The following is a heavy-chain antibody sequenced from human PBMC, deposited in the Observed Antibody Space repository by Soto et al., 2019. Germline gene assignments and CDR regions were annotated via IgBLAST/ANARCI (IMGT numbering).Heavy chain of an antibody. CDR3: ARAAASLDP. J-gene: IGHJ5*02. V-gene: IGHV1-8*01. D-gene: IGHD6-25*01. CDR2: MNPKSGNT. Sequence: QVQLVQSGAEVKKPGASVKVSCKASGDSFTTYDINWVRQATGQGLEWMGWMNPKSGNTGYAQKFQGRVTLTMDTSISTAYMELNSLRSEDTAVYYCARAAASLDPWGQGTLVTVSS. CDR1: GDSFTTYD.